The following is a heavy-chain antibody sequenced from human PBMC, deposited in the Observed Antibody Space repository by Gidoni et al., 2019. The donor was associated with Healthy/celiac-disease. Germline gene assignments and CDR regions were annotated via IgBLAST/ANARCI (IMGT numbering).Heavy chain of an antibody. V-gene: IGHV4-34*01. CDR2: INHSGST. Sequence: QVQLQQWGAGLLTPSETLSLTCAVYGGSFSGYYWSWIRQPPGKGLEWIGEINHSGSTNYNPSLKSRVTISVDTSKNQFSLKLSSVTAADTAVYYCARIRAIFGVENWGQGTLVTVSS. D-gene: IGHD3-3*01. CDR1: GGSFSGYY. J-gene: IGHJ4*02. CDR3: ARIRAIFGVEN.